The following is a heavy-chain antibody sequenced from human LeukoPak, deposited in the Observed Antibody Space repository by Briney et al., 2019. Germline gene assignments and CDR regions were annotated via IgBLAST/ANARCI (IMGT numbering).Heavy chain of an antibody. D-gene: IGHD3-22*01. V-gene: IGHV1-2*02. CDR3: ARTNREPPEPFYYGSSGYYPDY. Sequence: GASVKVSCKASGYTFTGYYMHRVRQAPGQGLEWMGWINPNSGGTNYAQKFQGRVTMTRDTSISTAYMELSRLRSDDTAVYYCARTNREPPEPFYYGSSGYYPDYWGQGTLVTVSS. J-gene: IGHJ4*02. CDR2: INPNSGGT. CDR1: GYTFTGYY.